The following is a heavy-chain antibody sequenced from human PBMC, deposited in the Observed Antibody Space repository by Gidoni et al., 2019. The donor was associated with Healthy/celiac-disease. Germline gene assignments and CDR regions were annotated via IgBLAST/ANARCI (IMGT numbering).Heavy chain of an antibody. V-gene: IGHV3-7*03. Sequence: EVQLVESGGGLVQPGGSLRLSCAASGFTFSSYWMRWVRQAPGKGLEWVANIKQDGSEKYYVDSVKGRFTISRDNAKNSLYLQMNSLRAEDTAVYYCARGNDDFWSGYIDYWGQGTLVTVSS. CDR1: GFTFSSYW. CDR2: IKQDGSEK. D-gene: IGHD3-3*01. CDR3: ARGNDDFWSGYIDY. J-gene: IGHJ4*02.